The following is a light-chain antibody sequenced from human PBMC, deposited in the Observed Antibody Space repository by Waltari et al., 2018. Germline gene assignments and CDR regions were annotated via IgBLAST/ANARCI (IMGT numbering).Light chain of an antibody. V-gene: IGLV10-54*01. Sequence: QAGLTQPPSVSKDLRQTATLTCTGNSNNVGNQGAAWLQQHQGHPPKPLSYRDNNRPSGISERFSASRAGNTASLTITGLQPEDEADYFCSAWDSILSVVLFGGGTKLTVL. CDR3: SAWDSILSVVL. CDR1: SNNVGNQG. J-gene: IGLJ2*01. CDR2: RDN.